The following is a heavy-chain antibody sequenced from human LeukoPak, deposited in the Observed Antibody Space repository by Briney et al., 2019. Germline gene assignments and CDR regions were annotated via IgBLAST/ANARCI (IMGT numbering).Heavy chain of an antibody. V-gene: IGHV1-2*02. Sequence: ASVKVSCKASGYTFTDYYMHWVRQAPGQGLEWMGWINPNSGGTDYAQKFQGRVTMTMDTSISTAYMELSWLRSDDTAVYYCSTDYGDYESGYWGQGTLVTVSS. CDR2: INPNSGGT. J-gene: IGHJ4*02. CDR3: STDYGDYESGY. D-gene: IGHD4-17*01. CDR1: GYTFTDYY.